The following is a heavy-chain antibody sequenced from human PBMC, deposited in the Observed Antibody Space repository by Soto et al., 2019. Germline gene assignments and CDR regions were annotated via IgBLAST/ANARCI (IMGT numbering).Heavy chain of an antibody. Sequence: ASVKVSCKASGYTFTSYYMHWVRQAPGQGLEWMGIINPSGGSTSYAQKFQGRVTMTRDTSTSTVYMELSSLRSEDTAVYYCARVRYDILTGYYSADLSVYGMDVRGQGTTVTVSS. V-gene: IGHV1-46*01. CDR2: INPSGGST. CDR1: GYTFTSYY. J-gene: IGHJ6*02. CDR3: ARVRYDILTGYYSADLSVYGMDV. D-gene: IGHD3-9*01.